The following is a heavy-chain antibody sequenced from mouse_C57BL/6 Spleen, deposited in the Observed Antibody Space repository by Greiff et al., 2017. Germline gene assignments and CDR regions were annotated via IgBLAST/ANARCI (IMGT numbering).Heavy chain of an antibody. J-gene: IGHJ1*03. CDR1: GFSLTSYG. CDR3: ARYSNYDWYFDV. D-gene: IGHD2-5*01. CDR2: IWSGGST. V-gene: IGHV2-2*01. Sequence: VKLVESGPGLVQPSQSLSITCTVSGFSLTSYGVHWVRQSPGKGLEWLGVIWSGGSTDYNAAFISRLSISKDNSKSQVFFKMNSLQADDTAIYYCARYSNYDWYFDVWGTGTTVTVSS.